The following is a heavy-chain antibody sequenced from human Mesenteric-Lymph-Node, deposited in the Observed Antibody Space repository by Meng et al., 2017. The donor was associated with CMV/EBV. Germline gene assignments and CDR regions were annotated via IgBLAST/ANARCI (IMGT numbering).Heavy chain of an antibody. CDR3: ASPTPNKGFLEWSEGGMDV. V-gene: IGHV1-69*05. CDR2: IIPIFGTA. J-gene: IGHJ6*02. CDR1: GYTFTGYY. D-gene: IGHD3-3*01. Sequence: SVKVSCKASGYTFTGYYMHWVRQAPGQGLEWMGGIIPIFGTANYAQKFQGRVTITTDESTSTAYMELSSLRSEDTAVYYCASPTPNKGFLEWSEGGMDVWGQGTTVTVSS.